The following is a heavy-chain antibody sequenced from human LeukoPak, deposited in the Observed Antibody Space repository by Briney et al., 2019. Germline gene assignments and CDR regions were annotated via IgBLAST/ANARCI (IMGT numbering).Heavy chain of an antibody. Sequence: SETLSLTCAVYGGSFSGYYWSWIRQPPGKGLEWIGEINHSGSTNYNPSLKSRVTISVDTSKNQFSLKLSSVTAADTAVYYCARDRTYSSGWYHNWFDPWGQGTLVTVSS. CDR3: ARDRTYSSGWYHNWFDP. CDR2: INHSGST. CDR1: GGSFSGYY. D-gene: IGHD6-19*01. J-gene: IGHJ5*02. V-gene: IGHV4-34*01.